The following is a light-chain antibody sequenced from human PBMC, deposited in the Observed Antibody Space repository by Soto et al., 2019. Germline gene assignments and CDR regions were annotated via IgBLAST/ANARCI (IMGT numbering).Light chain of an antibody. Sequence: QSALTQPASVSGSPGQSITISCTGSSSDVGSYNLVSWYQHHPGKAPKFMIYEATKRPSGVSDRFSGSKSGNTASLTISGLQAEDEADYYCCSYAGGSTYVFGTGTKLTVL. CDR3: CSYAGGSTYV. J-gene: IGLJ1*01. CDR1: SSDVGSYNL. V-gene: IGLV2-23*01. CDR2: EAT.